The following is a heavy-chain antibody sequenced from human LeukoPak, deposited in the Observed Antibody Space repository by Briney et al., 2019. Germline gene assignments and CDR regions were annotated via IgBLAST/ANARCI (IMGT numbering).Heavy chain of an antibody. Sequence: GGSLRLSCAASGFTFSSYSMNWVRQAPGKGLEWVSYISSSSSTIYYADSVKGRFTISRDNAKNSLYLQMNSLRAEDTAVYYCARDRGPSNHYDFWSGYYYYYMDVWGKGTTVTVSS. CDR3: ARDRGPSNHYDFWSGYYYYYMDV. V-gene: IGHV3-48*04. D-gene: IGHD3-3*01. J-gene: IGHJ6*03. CDR1: GFTFSSYS. CDR2: ISSSSSTI.